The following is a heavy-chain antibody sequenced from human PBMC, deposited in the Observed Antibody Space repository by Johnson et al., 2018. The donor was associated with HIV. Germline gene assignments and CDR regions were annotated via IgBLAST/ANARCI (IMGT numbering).Heavy chain of an antibody. CDR3: ARDWARGSYFGGRGAFDI. Sequence: QMLLVESGGGVVQPGRSLRLSCAASGFTFSDYAMHWVRQAPGKGLEWVAVISYDGSNKYYADSVKGRFTISRDNSKNTLYLQMNSLRAEDTAVYYCARDWARGSYFGGRGAFDIWGQGTMVTVSS. D-gene: IGHD1-26*01. CDR1: GFTFSDYA. CDR2: ISYDGSNK. J-gene: IGHJ3*02. V-gene: IGHV3-30*04.